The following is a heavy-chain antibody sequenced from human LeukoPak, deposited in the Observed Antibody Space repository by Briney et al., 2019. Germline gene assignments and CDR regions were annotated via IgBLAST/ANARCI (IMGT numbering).Heavy chain of an antibody. J-gene: IGHJ4*02. CDR3: AKDVVGATIYFDY. V-gene: IGHV3-23*01. D-gene: IGHD1-26*01. CDR2: ISGSGGST. CDR1: GFTFSSYA. Sequence: GGSLRLSCADSGFTFSSYAMSSVRQAPGKGLEWVSAISGSGGSTYYADSVKGRFTISRDNSKNTLYLQMNSLRAEDTAVYYCAKDVVGATIYFDYWGQGTLVTVSS.